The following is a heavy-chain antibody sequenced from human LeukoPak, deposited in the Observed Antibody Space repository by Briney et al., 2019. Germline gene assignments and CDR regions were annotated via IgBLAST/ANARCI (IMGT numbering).Heavy chain of an antibody. CDR3: ARDLVVTALGCLDY. V-gene: IGHV3-21*01. Sequence: PGGSLRLSCAASGFTFSSYAMHWVRQAPGKGLEWVSSISSSSSYIYYADSVKGRFTISRDNVKNSLYLQMNSLRAEDTAVYYCARDLVVTALGCLDYWGQGTLVTVSS. CDR2: ISSSSSYI. J-gene: IGHJ4*02. D-gene: IGHD2-21*02. CDR1: GFTFSSYA.